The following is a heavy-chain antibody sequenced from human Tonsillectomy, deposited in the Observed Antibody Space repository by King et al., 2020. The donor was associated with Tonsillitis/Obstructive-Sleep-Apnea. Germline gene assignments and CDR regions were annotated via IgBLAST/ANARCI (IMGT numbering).Heavy chain of an antibody. CDR3: ARQEGY. J-gene: IGHJ4*02. CDR2: IYPGDSVS. V-gene: IGHV5-51*01. CDR1: GYSFTTYW. Sequence: QLVQSGAEVKKPGASLKISCKGSGYSFTTYWIGWVRQMPEKGLEWMGLIYPGDSVSIYSPSFQGQVTFSADKSISTAYLQWSSLKASDTAIYYCARQEGYWGQGTLVTVSS.